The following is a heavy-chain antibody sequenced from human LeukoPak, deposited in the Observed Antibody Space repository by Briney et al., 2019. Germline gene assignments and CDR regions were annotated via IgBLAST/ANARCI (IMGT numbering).Heavy chain of an antibody. D-gene: IGHD3-22*01. Sequence: PSETLSLTCAVYGGSFSGYYCSWLGQPPGKGLEGIGEIHHSGSTGYNPSLKSRGTISVDTSKNQFSPKLSSVPAADTAVYYVARGGDSSGYEGRFAPWGQGTLVTVSS. J-gene: IGHJ5*02. CDR3: ARGGDSSGYEGRFAP. CDR1: GGSFSGYY. V-gene: IGHV4-34*01. CDR2: IHHSGST.